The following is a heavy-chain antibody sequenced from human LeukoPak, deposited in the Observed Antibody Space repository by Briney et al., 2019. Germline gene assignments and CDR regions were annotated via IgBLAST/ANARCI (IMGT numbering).Heavy chain of an antibody. D-gene: IGHD3-9*01. J-gene: IGHJ3*02. CDR3: ARYFDWPWAFDI. Sequence: SETLSLTCTVSGGSISGYYWSWIRQSPGKGLEWIGYINYSGSTNYNPSLKSRVTISVDTSKSQFSLKLTSVTAADTAVFYCARYFDWPWAFDIWGLGTMVTVSS. CDR2: INYSGST. V-gene: IGHV4-59*01. CDR1: GGSISGYY.